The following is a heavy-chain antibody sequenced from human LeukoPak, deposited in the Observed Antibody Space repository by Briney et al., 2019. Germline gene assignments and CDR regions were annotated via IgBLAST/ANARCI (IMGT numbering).Heavy chain of an antibody. CDR2: INHSGST. CDR3: ARVPRTTRLDY. Sequence: SETLSLTRAVYGGSFSGYYWSWIRQPPGKGLEWIGEINHSGSTNYNPSLKSRVTISVDTSKNQFSLKLSSVTAADTAVYYCARVPRTTRLDYWGQGTLVTVSS. CDR1: GGSFSGYY. V-gene: IGHV4-34*01. J-gene: IGHJ4*02. D-gene: IGHD2-2*01.